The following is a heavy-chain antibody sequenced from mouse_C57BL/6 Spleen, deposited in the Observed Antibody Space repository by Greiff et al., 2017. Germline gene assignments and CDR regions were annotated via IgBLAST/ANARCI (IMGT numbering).Heavy chain of an antibody. CDR1: GYTFTSYT. J-gene: IGHJ4*01. D-gene: IGHD1-1*02. V-gene: IGHV1-4*01. Sequence: QVQLQQSGAELARPGASVKMSCKASGYTFTSYTMHWVKQRPEQGLEWIGYINPSSGYTKYNQKFKAKATVTADKSSSTAYMQLSSLTSEDSAVYYCARPFYYGRAMDYWGQGTSVTVSS. CDR2: INPSSGYT. CDR3: ARPFYYGRAMDY.